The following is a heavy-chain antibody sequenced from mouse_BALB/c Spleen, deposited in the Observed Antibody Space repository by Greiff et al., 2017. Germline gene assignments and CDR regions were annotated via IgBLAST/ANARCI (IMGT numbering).Heavy chain of an antibody. CDR1: GYAFSSSW. CDR2: IYPGDGDT. D-gene: IGHD2-14*01. CDR3: ARKNYRYDGDAMDY. V-gene: IGHV1-82*01. J-gene: IGHJ4*01. Sequence: QVQLQQSGPELVKPGASVKISCKASGYAFSSSWMNWVKQRPGQGLEWIGRIYPGDGDTNYNGKFKGKATLTADKSSSTAYMQLSSLTSVDSAVYFCARKNYRYDGDAMDYWGQGTSVTVSS.